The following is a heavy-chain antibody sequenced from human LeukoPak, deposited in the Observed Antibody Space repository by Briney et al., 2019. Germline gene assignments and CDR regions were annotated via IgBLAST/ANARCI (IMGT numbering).Heavy chain of an antibody. J-gene: IGHJ4*02. V-gene: IGHV2-70*04. CDR1: GFSLSTNGMR. CDR3: ARKAVAWDYFDF. D-gene: IGHD6-19*01. Sequence: SGPTLVKPTQTLTLTCTFSGFSLSTNGMRVSWIRQPPGKALEWLARIDWHDDKFYSTSLNSRLTISKDTSKNQVVLTMTNMAPVDAATYYCARKAVAWDYFDFWGQGSLVTVSS. CDR2: IDWHDDK.